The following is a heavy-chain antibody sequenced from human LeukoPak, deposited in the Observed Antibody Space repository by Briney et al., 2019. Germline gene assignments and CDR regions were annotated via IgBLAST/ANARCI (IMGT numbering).Heavy chain of an antibody. J-gene: IGHJ6*02. Sequence: GGSLRLSCVASGFTFSSYWMHWVRQAPRKGLVWVSRINGDGSNINYADSVRGRFTISRDNAKNTLYLQMSTLRVEDTAVYYCARDLMDYDVSTGLHHYYMDVWGQGTTVTVSS. D-gene: IGHD3-9*01. CDR2: INGDGSNI. V-gene: IGHV3-74*01. CDR3: ARDLMDYDVSTGLHHYYMDV. CDR1: GFTFSSYW.